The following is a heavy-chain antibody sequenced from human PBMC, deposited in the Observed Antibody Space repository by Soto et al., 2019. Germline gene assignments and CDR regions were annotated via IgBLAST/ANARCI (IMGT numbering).Heavy chain of an antibody. CDR3: ARVSVSGTYSDY. Sequence: PSETLSLTCAVSGGSISSSNWWTWVRQPPGKGLEWMGEIYHIGSTNYNPSLKSRVTISVDKSKNQFSLNLSSVTAADTAVYYCARVSVSGTYSDYWGQGTLVTVSS. CDR1: GGSISSSNW. V-gene: IGHV4-4*02. J-gene: IGHJ4*02. D-gene: IGHD6-19*01. CDR2: IYHIGST.